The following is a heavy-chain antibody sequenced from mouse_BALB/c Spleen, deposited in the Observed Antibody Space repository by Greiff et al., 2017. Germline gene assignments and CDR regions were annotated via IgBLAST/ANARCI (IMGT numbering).Heavy chain of an antibody. CDR2: ISSGGGST. J-gene: IGHJ4*01. Sequence: VESGGCPVKPGGSLKLPCAASGFAFSSYDMSRVRPTPEKRLELVAYISSGGGSTYYPDTVKGRFTISRDNAKNTLYLQMSSLNSEDTAMYYCARQEVDIDYAMDYWGQGTSVTVSA. CDR3: ARQEVDIDYAMDY. CDR1: GFAFSSYD. V-gene: IGHV5-12-1*01.